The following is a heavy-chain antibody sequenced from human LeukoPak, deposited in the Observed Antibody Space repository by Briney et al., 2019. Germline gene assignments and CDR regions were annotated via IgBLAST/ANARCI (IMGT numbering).Heavy chain of an antibody. J-gene: IGHJ3*02. CDR1: GYTFTSYG. D-gene: IGHD1-20*01. CDR3: ARDSNWNDSPDAFDI. CDR2: ISAYNGNT. V-gene: IGHV1-18*01. Sequence: ASVKVSCKASGYTFTSYGISWVRQAPGQGLEWMGWISAYNGNTNYAQKLQGRVTMTTDTSTSTAYMELRSLRSDDTAVYYCARDSNWNDSPDAFDIRGQGTMVTVSS.